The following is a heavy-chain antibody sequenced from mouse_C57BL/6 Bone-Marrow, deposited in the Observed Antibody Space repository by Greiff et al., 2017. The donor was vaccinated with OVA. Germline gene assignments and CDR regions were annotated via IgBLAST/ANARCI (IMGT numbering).Heavy chain of an antibody. J-gene: IGHJ4*01. CDR3: ARHFPSITTVVANYAMDY. CDR2: ISSGGSYT. D-gene: IGHD1-1*01. CDR1: GFTFSSYG. V-gene: IGHV5-6*01. Sequence: EVKLQESGGDLVKPGGSLKLSCAASGFTFSSYGMSWVRQTPDKRLEWVATISSGGSYTYYPDSVKGRFTISRDNAKNTLYLQMSSLKSEDTAMYYCARHFPSITTVVANYAMDYWGQGTSVTVSS.